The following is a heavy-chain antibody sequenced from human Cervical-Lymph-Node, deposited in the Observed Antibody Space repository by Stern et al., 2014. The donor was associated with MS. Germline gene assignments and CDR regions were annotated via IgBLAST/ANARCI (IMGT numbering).Heavy chain of an antibody. J-gene: IGHJ3*02. CDR2: ISSSSSYI. CDR3: ARDYHYYDSSGYYDDAFDI. CDR1: GFTFSSYS. V-gene: IGHV3-21*01. Sequence: EVPLVASRGGLVQPGGSLRLSCAASGFTFSSYSMNWVRQAPRKGLEWVSSISSSSSYIYYADSVKDRFTISRDNAKNSLYLQMNSLRAEDTAVYYCARDYHYYDSSGYYDDAFDIWGQGTMVTVSS. D-gene: IGHD3-22*01.